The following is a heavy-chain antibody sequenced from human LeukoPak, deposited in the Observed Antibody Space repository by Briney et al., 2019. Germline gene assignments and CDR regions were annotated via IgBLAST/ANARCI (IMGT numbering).Heavy chain of an antibody. CDR1: GVSISSYY. CDR2: LSDVGTN. D-gene: IGHD4-23*01. V-gene: IGHV4-59*01. Sequence: SETLSLTCAVSGVSISSYYWSWIRQHPGKGLEWIGYLSDVGTNDYYPSLKGRVTISRDTSKNQFSLRLSSVTTADAAVYHCARDKAPGGKRWFDPWGQGALVIVSS. J-gene: IGHJ5*02. CDR3: ARDKAPGGKRWFDP.